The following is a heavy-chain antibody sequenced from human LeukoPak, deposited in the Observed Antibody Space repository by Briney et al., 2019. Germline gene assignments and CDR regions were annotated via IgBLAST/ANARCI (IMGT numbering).Heavy chain of an antibody. Sequence: GGSLRLSCAASGLTGSHNYVSWVRQAPGKGLEWVSAIHTSGDTCYADSVKGRFTISRDSSKNTLYLQINSLRVEDTAVYYCIVFGDSNHWGQGTLVTVSS. D-gene: IGHD4-17*01. CDR3: IVFGDSNH. J-gene: IGHJ5*02. V-gene: IGHV3-53*01. CDR2: IHTSGDT. CDR1: GLTGSHNY.